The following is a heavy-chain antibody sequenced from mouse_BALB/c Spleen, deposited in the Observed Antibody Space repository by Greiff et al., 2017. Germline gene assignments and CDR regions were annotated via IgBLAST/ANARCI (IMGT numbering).Heavy chain of an antibody. J-gene: IGHJ2*01. CDR2: ILPGSGST. CDR3: ARKKGVYYGYFDY. D-gene: IGHD1-1*01. CDR1: GYTFSSYW. Sequence: QVQLQQSGAELMKPGASVKISCKATGYTFSSYWIEWVKQRPGHGLEWIGEILPGSGSTNYNEKFKGKATFTADTSSNTAYMQLSSLTSEDSAVYYCARKKGVYYGYFDYWGQGTTLTVSS. V-gene: IGHV1-9*01.